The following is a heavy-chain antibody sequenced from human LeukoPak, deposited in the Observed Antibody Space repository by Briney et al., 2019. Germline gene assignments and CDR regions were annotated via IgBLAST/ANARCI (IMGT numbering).Heavy chain of an antibody. V-gene: IGHV1-24*01. CDR3: ATGIFGAVKCFDY. D-gene: IGHD3-3*01. CDR2: FDPEDGET. CDR1: GYTLTELS. J-gene: IGHJ4*02. Sequence: GASVKVCCKVSGYTLTELSMHWVRQAPGKGLEWMGGFDPEDGETIYTQKFQGRVTMTEDTSTDTAYMELSSLRSEDTAVYYCATGIFGAVKCFDYWGQGTLVTVSS.